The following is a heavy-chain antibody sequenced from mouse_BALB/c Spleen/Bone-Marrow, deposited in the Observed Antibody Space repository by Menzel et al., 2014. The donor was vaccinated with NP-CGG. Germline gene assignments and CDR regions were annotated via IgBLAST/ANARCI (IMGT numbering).Heavy chain of an antibody. CDR2: INSGSSTI. Sequence: EVHLVESGGGLVQPGGSRKLSCAASGFTFSSFGMHWVRQAPEKGLEWVAYINSGSSTIYYADTVKGRFTISRDNPKNTLFLQMTSLRSEDTAMYYCTRGGNWDDFDYWGQGTTLAVSS. V-gene: IGHV5-17*02. CDR3: TRGGNWDDFDY. J-gene: IGHJ2*01. CDR1: GFTFSSFG. D-gene: IGHD4-1*01.